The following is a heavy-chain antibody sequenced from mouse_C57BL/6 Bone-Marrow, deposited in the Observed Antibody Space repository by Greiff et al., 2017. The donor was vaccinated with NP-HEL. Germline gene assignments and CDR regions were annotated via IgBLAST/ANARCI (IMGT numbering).Heavy chain of an antibody. Sequence: QVQLQQPGPELVKPGASVKISCKASGYAFSSSWMNWVKQRPGKGLEWIGRIYPGDGDTNYNGKFKGKATLTADKSSSTAYMQLSSLTSEDSAVYFCARLRTYYFDYWGQGTTLTVSS. CDR1: GYAFSSSW. V-gene: IGHV1-82*01. CDR3: ARLRTYYFDY. CDR2: IYPGDGDT. J-gene: IGHJ2*01.